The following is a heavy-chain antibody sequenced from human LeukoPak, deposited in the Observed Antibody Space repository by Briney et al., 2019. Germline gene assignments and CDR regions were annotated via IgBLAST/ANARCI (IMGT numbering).Heavy chain of an antibody. D-gene: IGHD3-10*01. CDR2: INHSGST. CDR3: ARARGAYYGSGSYYPSSSYFDY. Sequence: SETLSLTCAVYGGSFSGYYWSWIRQPPGKGLEWIGEINHSGSTNYNPSLKSRVTISVDTSKNQFPLKLSSVTAADTAVYYCARARGAYYGSGSYYPSSSYFDYWGQGTLVTVSS. CDR1: GGSFSGYY. V-gene: IGHV4-34*01. J-gene: IGHJ4*02.